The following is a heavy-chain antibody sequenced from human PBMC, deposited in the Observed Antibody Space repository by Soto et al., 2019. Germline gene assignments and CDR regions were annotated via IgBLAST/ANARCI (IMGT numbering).Heavy chain of an antibody. D-gene: IGHD2-15*01. Sequence: GESLKISCEASGYSFTIYCIGWVLQMPGKGLEWMGIIHPGDSDTKYSPSFQGQVTISVDKSITTAYLQWSSLKASDTAMYYCARTPGPEVAASLEYYYFSGMDVWGQGTTVTVSS. CDR3: ARTPGPEVAASLEYYYFSGMDV. CDR1: GYSFTIYC. J-gene: IGHJ6*02. V-gene: IGHV5-51*01. CDR2: IHPGDSDT.